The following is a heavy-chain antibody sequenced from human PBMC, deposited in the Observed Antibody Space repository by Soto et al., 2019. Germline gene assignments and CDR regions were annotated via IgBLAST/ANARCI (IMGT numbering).Heavy chain of an antibody. Sequence: GSPLKCDRKVAGGTSCSSLWWWFQQAPDKGLEWMGGIIPIFGTANYAQKFQGRVTITADESTSTAYMELSSLRSEDTAVYYCARMTTVVTTEPYAMDVWGPGTPVTVSS. D-gene: IGHD4-17*01. J-gene: IGHJ6*02. CDR1: GGTSCSSL. V-gene: IGHV1-69*01. CDR3: ARMTTVVTTEPYAMDV. CDR2: IIPIFGTA.